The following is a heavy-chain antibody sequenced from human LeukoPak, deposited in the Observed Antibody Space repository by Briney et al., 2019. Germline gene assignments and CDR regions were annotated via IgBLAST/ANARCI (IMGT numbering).Heavy chain of an antibody. D-gene: IGHD3-10*01. CDR2: IYTSGST. J-gene: IGHJ6*03. V-gene: IGHV4-61*02. CDR3: ARSVRGAMSGYYYYMDV. Sequence: PSETLSLTCTVSGGSISNSYYYWGWIRQPAGKGLEWIGRIYTSGSTNYNPSLKSRVTISVDTSKNQFSLKLSSVTAADTAVYYCARSVRGAMSGYYYYMDVWGKGTTVTISS. CDR1: GGSISNSYYY.